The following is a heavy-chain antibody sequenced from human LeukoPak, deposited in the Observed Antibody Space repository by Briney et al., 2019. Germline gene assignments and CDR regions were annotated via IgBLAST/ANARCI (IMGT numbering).Heavy chain of an antibody. CDR3: TRPDYYDSSGKLDY. CDR1: GLTFSGYA. Sequence: GGSLRLSCAASGLTFSGYAMHWVRHAPGKGLEWVAVISYDGSNKYYADSVKGRFTISRDNSKNTLYLQMNSLRAEDTAVYYCTRPDYYDSSGKLDYWGQGTLVTVSS. D-gene: IGHD3-22*01. V-gene: IGHV3-30*01. CDR2: ISYDGSNK. J-gene: IGHJ4*02.